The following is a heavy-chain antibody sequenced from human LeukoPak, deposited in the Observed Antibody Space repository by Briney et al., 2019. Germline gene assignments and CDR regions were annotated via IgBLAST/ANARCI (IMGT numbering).Heavy chain of an antibody. CDR1: GFTFSDYY. V-gene: IGHV3-11*04. J-gene: IGHJ4*02. Sequence: GGSLRLSCAASGFTFSDYYMSWIRQAPGKGLEWVSYISSSGSTIYYADSVKGRFTISRDNSKNTLYLQMGSLRAEDMAVYYCARWAGAAAFDYWGQGTLVTVSS. CDR3: ARWAGAAAFDY. D-gene: IGHD6-13*01. CDR2: ISSSGSTI.